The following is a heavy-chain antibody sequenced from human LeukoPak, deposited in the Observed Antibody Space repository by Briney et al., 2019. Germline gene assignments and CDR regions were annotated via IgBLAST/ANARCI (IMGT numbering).Heavy chain of an antibody. J-gene: IGHJ4*02. D-gene: IGHD2-2*01. CDR2: IYYSGST. CDR3: ARDNQLLYYFDY. Sequence: SETLSLTCTVSGGSISSHYWSWIRQPPGKGLEWIGYIYYSGSTYYNPSLKSRVTISVDTSKNQFSLKLSSVTAADTAVYYCARDNQLLYYFDYWGQGTLVTVSS. V-gene: IGHV4-59*11. CDR1: GGSISSHY.